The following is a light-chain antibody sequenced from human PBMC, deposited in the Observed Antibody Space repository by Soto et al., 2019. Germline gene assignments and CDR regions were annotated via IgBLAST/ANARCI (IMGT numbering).Light chain of an antibody. CDR1: ETISSW. CDR2: DAS. J-gene: IGKJ1*01. Sequence: DILMTQSPSTLSASVGDGITITCRASETISSWLAWYQQKSGKAPQLLIYDASTLESGVPSRFSGSGFGTEFSLTISSLQPDDFATYYCQEYESHLRTFGPGTKVEIK. CDR3: QEYESHLRT. V-gene: IGKV1-5*01.